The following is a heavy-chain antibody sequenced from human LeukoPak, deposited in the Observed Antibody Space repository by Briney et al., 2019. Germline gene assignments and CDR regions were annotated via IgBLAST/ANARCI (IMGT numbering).Heavy chain of an antibody. Sequence: GGSLRLSCTASGFTFGDYAMSWFRQAPGKGLEWVGFIRSKAYGGTTEYAASVKGRFTISRDDSKSIAYLQMNSLKTEDTAVYYCTRGLNYYGSGSYYGWFDPWGQGTLDTVSS. D-gene: IGHD3-10*01. V-gene: IGHV3-49*03. CDR1: GFTFGDYA. CDR3: TRGLNYYGSGSYYGWFDP. J-gene: IGHJ5*02. CDR2: IRSKAYGGTT.